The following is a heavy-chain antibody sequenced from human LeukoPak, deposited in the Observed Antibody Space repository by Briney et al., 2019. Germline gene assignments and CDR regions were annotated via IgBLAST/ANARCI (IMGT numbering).Heavy chain of an antibody. CDR3: ARLPYSGSYLAPFDC. D-gene: IGHD1-26*01. CDR1: GYSFTCYW. V-gene: IGHV5-51*01. J-gene: IGHJ4*02. Sequence: GESLKISCKGSGYSFTCYWIGWVRQMPGKGLEWMGIIYPGDSDTRYSPSLQGQVTISADKSISTAYLQWSSLKASDTAMYYCARLPYSGSYLAPFDCWGQGTLVTVSS. CDR2: IYPGDSDT.